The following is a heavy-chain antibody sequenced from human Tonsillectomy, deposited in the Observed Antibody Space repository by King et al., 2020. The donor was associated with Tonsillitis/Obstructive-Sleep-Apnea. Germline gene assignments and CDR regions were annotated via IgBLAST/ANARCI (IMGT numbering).Heavy chain of an antibody. Sequence: VQLQESGPGLVKPSETLSLTCTVSGGSISSYYWSWIRQPPGKGLEWIGYIYYSGSTNYNPSLQSRVTISVDTSKNQFSLRRSSVTAADTAVYYCARHAERRFDFWGQGTLVTVSS. CDR1: GGSISSYY. D-gene: IGHD1-26*01. V-gene: IGHV4-59*08. J-gene: IGHJ4*02. CDR3: ARHAERRFDF. CDR2: IYYSGST.